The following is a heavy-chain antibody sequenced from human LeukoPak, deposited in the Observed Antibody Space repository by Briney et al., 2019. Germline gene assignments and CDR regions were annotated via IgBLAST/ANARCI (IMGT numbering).Heavy chain of an antibody. Sequence: GRSLRLSCAASGFSSYGMHWVRQAPGKGLEWVALLSSGGINKHYADSVKGRFIISRDNSMNTLYLQMNSLRVEDTAVYYCARDHAGSGRAFDNWGQGTLVTVSS. J-gene: IGHJ4*02. V-gene: IGHV3-30*03. CDR2: LSSGGINK. D-gene: IGHD2-15*01. CDR1: GFSSYG. CDR3: ARDHAGSGRAFDN.